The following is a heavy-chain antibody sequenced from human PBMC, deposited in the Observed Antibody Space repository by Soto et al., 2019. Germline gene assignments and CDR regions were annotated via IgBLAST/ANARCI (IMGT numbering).Heavy chain of an antibody. Sequence: PGESLKLSCKGSGYSFTSYWIGWVRQMPGKGLEWMGIIYPGDSDTRYSPSFQGQVTISADKSISTAYLQWSSLKASDTAMYYCARTARDIVVVPAYYYYYMDVWGKGTTVTVSS. J-gene: IGHJ6*03. CDR2: IYPGDSDT. CDR3: ARTARDIVVVPAYYYYYMDV. V-gene: IGHV5-51*01. CDR1: GYSFTSYW. D-gene: IGHD2-2*01.